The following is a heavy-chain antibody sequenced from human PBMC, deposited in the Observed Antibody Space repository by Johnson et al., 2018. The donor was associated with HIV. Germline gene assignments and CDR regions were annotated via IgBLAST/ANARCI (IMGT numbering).Heavy chain of an antibody. D-gene: IGHD2-15*01. CDR1: GFTFSNYA. V-gene: IGHV3-30*04. Sequence: QVQLVESGGGLIQPGGSLRLSCAASGFTFSNYAMHWVRQAPGKGLEWVAVISYDGSNKYYADSVKGRFTISRDNSKNTLYLQMNSLRAEDTALYYCARDGSGNAFDIWGQGTMVTVSS. J-gene: IGHJ3*02. CDR3: ARDGSGNAFDI. CDR2: ISYDGSNK.